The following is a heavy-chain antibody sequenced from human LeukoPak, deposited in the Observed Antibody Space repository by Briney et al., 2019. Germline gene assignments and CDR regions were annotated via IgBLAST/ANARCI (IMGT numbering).Heavy chain of an antibody. Sequence: SETLSLTCTVSGGSISSSSYYWSWIRQPAGKGLEWIGRIYTSGSTSYNPSLKSRLTMSVDASKNQFSLRLSSVTAADTAVYYCARLEWLAFDYWGQGTLVTVSS. CDR3: ARLEWLAFDY. CDR1: GGSISSSSYY. V-gene: IGHV4-61*02. CDR2: IYTSGST. D-gene: IGHD6-19*01. J-gene: IGHJ4*02.